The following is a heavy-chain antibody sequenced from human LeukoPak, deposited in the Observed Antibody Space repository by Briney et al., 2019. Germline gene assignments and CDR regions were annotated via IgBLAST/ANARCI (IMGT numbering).Heavy chain of an antibody. Sequence: ASVTASCTASGYTFTNYYMHWVRQAPGQGLEWMGIINPSGDSTSYAQKFQGRVTMTRDTSTSTVYMEPSSLRSEDTAVYYCARAITSSHDAFDIWGQGTMVTVSS. CDR2: INPSGDST. CDR3: ARAITSSHDAFDI. V-gene: IGHV1-46*01. D-gene: IGHD6-13*01. CDR1: GYTFTNYY. J-gene: IGHJ3*02.